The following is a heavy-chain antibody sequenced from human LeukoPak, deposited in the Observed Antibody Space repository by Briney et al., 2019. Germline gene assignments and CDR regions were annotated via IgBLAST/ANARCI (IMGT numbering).Heavy chain of an antibody. Sequence: SETLSLTCTVSGGSISSNNYYWGWIRQPPGKGLEWIGSIYYSGSTYYNPSLKSRVTILVDTSKKQFSLKLSSVTAADTAVYYCANYYDILTGYFKYFDLWGRGTLVTVSS. J-gene: IGHJ2*01. D-gene: IGHD3-9*01. CDR2: IYYSGST. CDR3: ANYYDILTGYFKYFDL. CDR1: GGSISSNNYY. V-gene: IGHV4-39*07.